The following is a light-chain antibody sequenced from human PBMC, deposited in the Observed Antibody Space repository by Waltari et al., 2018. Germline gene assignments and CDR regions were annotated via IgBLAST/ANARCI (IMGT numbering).Light chain of an antibody. Sequence: DIQMTQSPSTLPAAVGDRVPITCRASQYVKYNLAWFQQKPGKAPKVLIHKAYRLESGVPSRFSGSGFGTDFILSISSLQPDDFATYYCQAYDSLPITFGGGTKVEIK. CDR3: QAYDSLPIT. V-gene: IGKV1-5*03. CDR2: KAY. CDR1: QYVKYN. J-gene: IGKJ4*01.